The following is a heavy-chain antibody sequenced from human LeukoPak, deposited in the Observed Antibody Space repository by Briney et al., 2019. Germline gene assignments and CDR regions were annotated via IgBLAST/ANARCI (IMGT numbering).Heavy chain of an antibody. CDR3: ARGHSGSYQRLGAFDI. CDR1: GFTFSSYS. Sequence: GGSLRLSCAASGFTFSSYSMNWVRQAPGKGLEWVSSTSGASRYIYYGDSLRGRFTVSRDNAKNSLYLQMNSLRAEDTAVYYCARGHSGSYQRLGAFDIWGQGTMVTVSS. J-gene: IGHJ3*02. D-gene: IGHD1-26*01. CDR2: TSGASRYI. V-gene: IGHV3-21*01.